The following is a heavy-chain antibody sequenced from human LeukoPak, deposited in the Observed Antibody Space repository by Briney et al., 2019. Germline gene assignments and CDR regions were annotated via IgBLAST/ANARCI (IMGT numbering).Heavy chain of an antibody. J-gene: IGHJ5*02. CDR3: ARHGGLVGVVQAFDP. CDR1: GGSINSSNYY. Sequence: SETLSLTCTVSGGSINSSNYYWDWIRQPPGKGLEWIGSIYYSGTTFYKPSLKSRVTISVDASKNHFSLKMTSLTVADTAVYFCARHGGLVGVVQAFDPWGQGTLVTASS. V-gene: IGHV4-39*01. D-gene: IGHD2-8*02. CDR2: IYYSGTT.